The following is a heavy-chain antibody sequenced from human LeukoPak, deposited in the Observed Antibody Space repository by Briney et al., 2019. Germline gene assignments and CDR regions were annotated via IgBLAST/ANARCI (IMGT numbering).Heavy chain of an antibody. D-gene: IGHD3-3*01. J-gene: IGHJ6*03. CDR2: MNPNSGNT. Sequence: ASVKVSCKASGYTFTSYDINWVRQATGQGLEWMGWMNPNSGNTGYAQKFQGRVTITRNTSISTAYMELSSLRSEDTAVYYCARGFGDFWSRSYYYYMDVWGKGTTVTVSS. V-gene: IGHV1-8*03. CDR3: ARGFGDFWSRSYYYYMDV. CDR1: GYTFTSYD.